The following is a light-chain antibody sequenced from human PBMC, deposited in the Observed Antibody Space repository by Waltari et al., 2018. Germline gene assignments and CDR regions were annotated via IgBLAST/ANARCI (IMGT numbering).Light chain of an antibody. J-gene: IGLJ2*01. CDR2: YDT. Sequence: SYVVTQPPSVSAAPGATSTLTCRDTYIGVKTLTWYQKKPGQAPVLVIFYDTNRPSGIPERFSGSNSGHTATLTISRVEGGDEADYYCQVSESSSDLAVFGGGTKLTVL. CDR1: YIGVKT. CDR3: QVSESSSDLAV. V-gene: IGLV3-21*01.